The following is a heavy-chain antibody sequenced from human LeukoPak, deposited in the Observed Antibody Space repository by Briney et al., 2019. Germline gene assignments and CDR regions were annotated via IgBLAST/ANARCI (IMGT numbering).Heavy chain of an antibody. CDR3: ARDQYCGGDCYLGAFDI. CDR2: IYYSGST. Sequence: SETLSLTCTVSGGSFSSGSYYWNWIRQPPGTGLEWIGYIYYSGSTEYNPSLKSRVTISVDTSKTQFSLKLSSVTAADTAVYYCARDQYCGGDCYLGAFDIWGQGTMVTVSS. V-gene: IGHV4-61*01. D-gene: IGHD2-21*02. CDR1: GGSFSSGSYY. J-gene: IGHJ3*02.